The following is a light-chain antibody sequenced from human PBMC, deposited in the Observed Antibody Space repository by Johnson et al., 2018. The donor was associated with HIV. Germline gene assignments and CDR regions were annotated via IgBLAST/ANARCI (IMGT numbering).Light chain of an antibody. V-gene: IGLV1-51*01. CDR2: DNN. CDR1: SSNIGNNY. Sequence: QSVLTQPPSVYAAPGQTVTISCSGSSSNIGNNYVSWYQQLPGTAPKLLIYDNNKRPSGIPDRFSGSKSGTSATLGITGLQTGDEADYYCGTWDSSLSAGVFGTGTKVTVL. J-gene: IGLJ1*01. CDR3: GTWDSSLSAGV.